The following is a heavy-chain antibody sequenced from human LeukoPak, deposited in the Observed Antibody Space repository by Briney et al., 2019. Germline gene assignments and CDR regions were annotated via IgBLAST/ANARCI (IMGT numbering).Heavy chain of an antibody. CDR3: ARAPFTMVRGVPPPRYNWFDP. V-gene: IGHV4-59*01. D-gene: IGHD3-10*01. CDR2: IYYSGST. CDR1: GGSISSYY. J-gene: IGHJ5*02. Sequence: ASETLSLTCTVSGGSISSYYWSWIRQPPGKGLEWIGYIYYSGSTNYNPSLKSRVTISVDTSKNQFSLKLSSVTAADTAVYYCARAPFTMVRGVPPPRYNWFDPWGQGTLVTVSS.